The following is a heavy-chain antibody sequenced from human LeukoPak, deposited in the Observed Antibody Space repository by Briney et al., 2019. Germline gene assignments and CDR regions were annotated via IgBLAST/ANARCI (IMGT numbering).Heavy chain of an antibody. J-gene: IGHJ4*02. CDR2: ISGSGGST. CDR1: GVTFSSYA. CDR3: AKPLSRKAAAGTSNPYS. D-gene: IGHD6-13*01. Sequence: GGSLRLSCAASGVTFSSYAMSWVRQAPGKGLEWVSAISGSGGSTYYADSWKGLFTISRDNSKNTLYLQTHRLSAEDTAVYYRAKPLSRKAAAGTSNPYSWGQGTLVTVSS. V-gene: IGHV3-23*01.